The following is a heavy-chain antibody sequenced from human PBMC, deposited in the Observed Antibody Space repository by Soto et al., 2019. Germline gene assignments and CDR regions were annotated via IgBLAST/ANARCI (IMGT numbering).Heavy chain of an antibody. Sequence: SETLSLTCAVYGGSFSGYYWSWIRQPPGKGLEWIGEINHSGSTNYNPSLKSRVTISVDTSKNQFSLKLSSVTAADTAVYYCATSSKRVLNFDYWGQGTLVTVSS. J-gene: IGHJ4*02. CDR1: GGSFSGYY. V-gene: IGHV4-34*01. D-gene: IGHD6-6*01. CDR2: INHSGST. CDR3: ATSSKRVLNFDY.